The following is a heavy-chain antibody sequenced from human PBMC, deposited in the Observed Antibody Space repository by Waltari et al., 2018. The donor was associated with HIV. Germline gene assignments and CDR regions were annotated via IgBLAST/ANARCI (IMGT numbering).Heavy chain of an antibody. V-gene: IGHV3-73*01. J-gene: IGHJ4*02. CDR3: TSPGYGSGSNRDY. Sequence: EVQLVESGGGLVQPGGSLKLSCAASGFTFSGSAMHWVRQASGKGLEWVGRIRSKANSYATAYAASVKGRFTISRDDSKNTAYLQMNSLKTEDTAVYYCTSPGYGSGSNRDYWGQGTLVTVSS. CDR1: GFTFSGSA. D-gene: IGHD3-10*01. CDR2: IRSKANSYAT.